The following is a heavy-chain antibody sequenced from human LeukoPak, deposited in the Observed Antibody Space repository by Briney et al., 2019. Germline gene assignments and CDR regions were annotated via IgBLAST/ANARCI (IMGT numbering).Heavy chain of an antibody. CDR3: ARGYCSGGSCTHYYYYYMDV. D-gene: IGHD2-15*01. J-gene: IGHJ6*03. V-gene: IGHV1-69*01. CDR1: GGTFSSYA. CDR2: IIPIFGTA. Sequence: ASVKVSCEASGGTFSSYAISWVRQAPGQGLEWMGGIIPIFGTANYAQKFQGRVTITADESTSTAYMELSSLRSEDTAVYYCARGYCSGGSCTHYYYYYMDVWGKGTTVTVSS.